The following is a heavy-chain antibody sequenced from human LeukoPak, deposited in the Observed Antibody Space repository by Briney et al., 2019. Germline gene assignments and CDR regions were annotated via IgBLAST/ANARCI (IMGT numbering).Heavy chain of an antibody. Sequence: PSETLSLTCTVSGGSISSSDYYWAWIRQPPGKGLEWTGSVYYSGSTYYNPSLKSRVTISVDTSRNQFSLKVYSVTAADTAMYYCARTRGSNFHWDQGTLVTVSS. CDR3: ARTRGSNFH. CDR1: GGSISSSDYY. D-gene: IGHD1-26*01. J-gene: IGHJ4*02. CDR2: VYYSGST. V-gene: IGHV4-39*01.